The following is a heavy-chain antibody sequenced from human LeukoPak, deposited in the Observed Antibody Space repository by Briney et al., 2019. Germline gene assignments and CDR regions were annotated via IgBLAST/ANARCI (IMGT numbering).Heavy chain of an antibody. D-gene: IGHD2-15*01. J-gene: IGHJ5*02. CDR2: IYHSGST. Sequence: SETLSLTCTVSGGSISSYYWSWIRQPPGKGLEWIGYIYHSGSTNYNPSLKSRVTISVDTSKNQFSLKLSSVTAADTAVYYCAGYCSGGSCYSRSWFDPWGQGTLVTVSS. CDR1: GGSISSYY. V-gene: IGHV4-59*01. CDR3: AGYCSGGSCYSRSWFDP.